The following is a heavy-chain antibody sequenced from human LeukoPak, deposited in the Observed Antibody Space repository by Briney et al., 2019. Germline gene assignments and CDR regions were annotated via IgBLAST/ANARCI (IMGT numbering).Heavy chain of an antibody. J-gene: IGHJ4*02. CDR2: IYSTGST. V-gene: IGHV3-53*01. CDR1: GFTVVINH. D-gene: IGHD2-2*01. CDR3: ARGPPACSSNCYGYLDY. Sequence: GGSLRLSCAASGFTVVINHMSWVRQAPGKGLEWVSVIYSTGSTSYTDSVKGRFTISRDDSKNTLYLQMHSLRAEDTAVYYCARGPPACSSNCYGYLDYWGQGTLVTVSS.